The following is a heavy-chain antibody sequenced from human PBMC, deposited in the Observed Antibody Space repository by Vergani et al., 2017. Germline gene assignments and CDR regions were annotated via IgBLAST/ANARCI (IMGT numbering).Heavy chain of an antibody. CDR2: IHPGDSDT. CDR1: AYSFTNYC. Sequence: EVQLVQSGAEVKKPGESLKISCKGSAYSFTNYCIGWVRQLPGKGLEWMEIIHPGDSDTRYSPSFQGQVTISADKSIGTVYLQWSSLKASDTAMYYCARQQYYYESSGYHRNFDYWGQGTLVTVSS. J-gene: IGHJ4*02. CDR3: ARQQYYYESSGYHRNFDY. D-gene: IGHD3-22*01. V-gene: IGHV5-51*01.